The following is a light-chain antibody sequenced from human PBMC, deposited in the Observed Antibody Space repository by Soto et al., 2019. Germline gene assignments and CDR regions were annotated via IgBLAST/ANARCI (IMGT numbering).Light chain of an antibody. V-gene: IGKV3-11*01. J-gene: IGKJ2*01. CDR1: QSVSNY. Sequence: EIVLTQSPATLSLSPGERATLSCRSSQSVSNYLAWYQQKPGQAPRLLIYDASNRATGIPARFSGSGSGTDFTLTISSLEPEDFAVYYCQQRSNWPRFTFGQGTKVEIK. CDR3: QQRSNWPRFT. CDR2: DAS.